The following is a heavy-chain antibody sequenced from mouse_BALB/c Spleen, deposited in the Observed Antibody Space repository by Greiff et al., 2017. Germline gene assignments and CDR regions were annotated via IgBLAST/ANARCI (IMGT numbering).Heavy chain of an antibody. CDR2: ISYSGST. V-gene: IGHV3-2*02. J-gene: IGHJ3*01. D-gene: IGHD1-1*01. Sequence: EVKVEESGPGLVKPSQSLSLTCTVTGYSITSDYAWNWIRQFPGNKLEWMGYISYSGSTSYNPSLKSRISITRDTSKNQFFLQLNSVTTEDTATYYCARNYGSSYWGQGTLVTVSA. CDR1: GYSITSDYA. CDR3: ARNYGSSY.